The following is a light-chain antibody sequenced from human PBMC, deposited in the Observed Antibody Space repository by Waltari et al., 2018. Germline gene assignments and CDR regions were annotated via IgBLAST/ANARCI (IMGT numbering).Light chain of an antibody. J-gene: IGKJ3*01. CDR1: QSILYHSNNKNY. CDR3: QQYYNTPSFT. V-gene: IGKV4-1*01. CDR2: WAS. Sequence: DIVMTQSPDSLAVSLGVRATINCKSSQSILYHSNNKNYLAWYQQKPGQPPKLLIYWASTRASGVPDRFSGSGSGTDFTLTISSLQAEDVAVYYCQQYYNTPSFTFGPGTKVEIK.